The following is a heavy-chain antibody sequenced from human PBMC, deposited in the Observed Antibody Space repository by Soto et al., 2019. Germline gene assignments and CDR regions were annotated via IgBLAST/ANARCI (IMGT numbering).Heavy chain of an antibody. CDR1: GYTFTNSD. V-gene: IGHV1-8*01. J-gene: IGHJ4*02. D-gene: IGHD2-15*01. CDR2: MNPDSGHA. Sequence: QVQLVQSGAEVKKPGASVKVSCKASGYTFTNSDINWVRQAPGQGLEWMGWMNPDSGHAAYAQKFQGRVTLTTSTSTSTVYMEMRSLGSEDTAVYYCARRPHCSGGICYYGVDNWGQGPLVTFSS. CDR3: ARRPHCSGGICYYGVDN.